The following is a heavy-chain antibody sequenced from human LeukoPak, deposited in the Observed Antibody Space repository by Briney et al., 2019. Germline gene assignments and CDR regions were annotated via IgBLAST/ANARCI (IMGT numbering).Heavy chain of an antibody. CDR2: IRYDGSNK. J-gene: IGHJ4*02. CDR1: GFTFSSYG. V-gene: IGHV3-30*02. D-gene: IGHD5-24*01. CDR3: AKGGGYNYGSGYFDY. Sequence: GGSLRLSCAASGFTFSSYGMHWVRQAPGKGLEWVAFIRYDGSNKYYADSVKGRFTISRDSSKNTLYLQMNSLRAEDTAVYYCAKGGGYNYGSGYFDYWGQGTLVTVSS.